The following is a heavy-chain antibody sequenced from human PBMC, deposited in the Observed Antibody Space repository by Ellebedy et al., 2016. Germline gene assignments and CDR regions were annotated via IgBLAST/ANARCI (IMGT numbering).Heavy chain of an antibody. D-gene: IGHD5-18*01. J-gene: IGHJ4*02. V-gene: IGHV3-23*01. CDR3: ARGYDTTMGMYFDY. CDR1: GFTFSSYA. CDR2: ISGSGGST. Sequence: GGSLRLXXAASGFTFSSYAMSWVRQAPGKGLEWVSTISGSGGSTYYADSVKGRFTISRDNSKNTLFLQMNSLRAEDTAVYYCARGYDTTMGMYFDYWGQGTLVTVSS.